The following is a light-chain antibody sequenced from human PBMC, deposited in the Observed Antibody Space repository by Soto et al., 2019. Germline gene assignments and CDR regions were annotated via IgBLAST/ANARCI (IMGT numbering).Light chain of an antibody. J-gene: IGKJ4*01. CDR1: QSVNIY. V-gene: IGKV3D-15*01. CDR3: QQYDDWLRLT. Sequence: EIVMTQSPATLSVSPGERATLSCRASQSVNIYLAWYQQKPGQAPRLIIFGASSRATGIPARFSGSGSGTEFNLTISSLQSEDFAVYFCQQYDDWLRLTFGGGTKVEIK. CDR2: GAS.